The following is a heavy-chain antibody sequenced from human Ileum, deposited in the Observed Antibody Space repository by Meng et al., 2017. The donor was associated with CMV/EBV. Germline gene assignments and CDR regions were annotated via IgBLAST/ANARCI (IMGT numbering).Heavy chain of an antibody. J-gene: IGHJ5*02. CDR3: ARVAGGSYP. CDR2: IRYDGSNE. Sequence: GESLKISCAASDFRFSAYGMHWVRQAPGKGLEWVAFIRYDGSNEYHADSVKGRFTISRDNSKNTLYLQMYGLRAEDTAVYYCARVAGGSYPWGQGTLVTVSS. V-gene: IGHV3-30*02. D-gene: IGHD1-26*01. CDR1: DFRFSAYG.